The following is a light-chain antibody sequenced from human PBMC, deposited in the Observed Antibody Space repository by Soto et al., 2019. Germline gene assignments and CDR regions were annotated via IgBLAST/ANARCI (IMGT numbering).Light chain of an antibody. J-gene: IGKJ1*01. CDR1: LSVSSD. CDR3: QQYNNWPRMT. V-gene: IGKV3-15*01. Sequence: EIVMTQSPATLSVSPLEMATLSFMASLSVSSDLAWYQQKPGQAPRLLIYDASTRATGIPARFSGSGSGTEFTLTISSLQSEDFAVYYCQQYNNWPRMTFGQGTKVDIK. CDR2: DAS.